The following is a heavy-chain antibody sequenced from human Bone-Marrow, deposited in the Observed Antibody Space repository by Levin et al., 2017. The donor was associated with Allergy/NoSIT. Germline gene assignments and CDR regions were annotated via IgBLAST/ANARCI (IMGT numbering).Heavy chain of an antibody. V-gene: IGHV3-23*01. D-gene: IGHD3-3*01. CDR3: AKVYGAGVGRARGYFQY. CDR2: ISGEDGST. Sequence: GESLKISCAASGFTFSSYAMSWVRQAPGKGLEWVSVISGEDGSTYYADSVEGRFTISRDNSKNTVYLQMTSLRADDTAVYYCAKVYGAGVGRARGYFQYWGQGTLVTVSS. J-gene: IGHJ1*01. CDR1: GFTFSSYA.